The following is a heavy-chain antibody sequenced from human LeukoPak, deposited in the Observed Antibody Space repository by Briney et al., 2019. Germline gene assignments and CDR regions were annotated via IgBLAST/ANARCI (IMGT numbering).Heavy chain of an antibody. CDR3: ARDHSSGWYGDY. D-gene: IGHD6-19*01. J-gene: IGHJ4*02. Sequence: ASVKVSCKASVYTFTGYYMHWVRQAPSEGPEWMGWINPNRGGTNYAQKFQGRVTMTRDTSISTAYMELSRLRSDDTAVYYCARDHSSGWYGDYWGQGTLVTVSS. CDR1: VYTFTGYY. CDR2: INPNRGGT. V-gene: IGHV1-2*02.